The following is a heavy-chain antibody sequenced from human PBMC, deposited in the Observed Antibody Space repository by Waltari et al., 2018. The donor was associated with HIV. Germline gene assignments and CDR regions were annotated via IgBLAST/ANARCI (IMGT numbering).Heavy chain of an antibody. CDR3: ARVDYGDRQGPD. J-gene: IGHJ4*02. D-gene: IGHD4-17*01. Sequence: QVQLQESGPGLVKPSETLSLTCTVSGYSISSGYYWGWIRQPPGKGLEWIGSIYHSGSTYYNPSLKSRVTISVDTSKNQFSLKLSSVTAADTAVYYCARVDYGDRQGPDWGQGTLVTVSS. CDR2: IYHSGST. V-gene: IGHV4-38-2*02. CDR1: GYSISSGYY.